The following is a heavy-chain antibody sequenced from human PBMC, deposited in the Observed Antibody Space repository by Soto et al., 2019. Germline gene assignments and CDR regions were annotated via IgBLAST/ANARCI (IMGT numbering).Heavy chain of an antibody. CDR2: IYYSWST. D-gene: IGHD6-19*01. J-gene: IGHJ4*02. V-gene: IGHV4-39*01. CDR1: GGSISSSSYY. CDR3: ARLGTSGWYPYFDY. Sequence: QLQLQESGPGLVKPSETLSLTCTVSGGSISSSSYYWGWIRQPPGKGLEWIGSIYYSWSTYYNPSLKSRVTISVDTSKNQCSLRPSSVTAADTAVYYCARLGTSGWYPYFDYWGQGTLVTVSS.